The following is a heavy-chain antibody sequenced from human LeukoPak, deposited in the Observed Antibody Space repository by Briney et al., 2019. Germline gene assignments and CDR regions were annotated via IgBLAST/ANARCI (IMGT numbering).Heavy chain of an antibody. CDR3: ARDYGTEYFDY. CDR1: GGSISSYY. D-gene: IGHD4-17*01. Sequence: PSETLSLTCTVSGGSISSYYWSWIRQPPGKGLEWIGYIYYSGSTNYNPSLKSRVTISVDTSKNQFSLKLSSVTAADTAVYYCARDYGTEYFDYWGQGTLVTVSS. V-gene: IGHV4-59*12. J-gene: IGHJ4*02. CDR2: IYYSGST.